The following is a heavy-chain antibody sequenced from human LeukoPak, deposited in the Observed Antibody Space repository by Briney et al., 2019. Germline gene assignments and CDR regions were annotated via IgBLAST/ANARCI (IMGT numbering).Heavy chain of an antibody. CDR3: ARVVAGTTFDY. D-gene: IGHD6-19*01. V-gene: IGHV4-31*03. J-gene: IGHJ4*02. CDR1: GGSISSGGYY. CDR2: IYYSGST. Sequence: PSQTLSLTCTVSGGSISSGGYYWSWIRQHPGKGLEWIGYIYYSGSTYYNPSLKSRVTISVDTSKDQFSLKLSSVTAADTAVYYCARVVAGTTFDYWGQGTLVTVSS.